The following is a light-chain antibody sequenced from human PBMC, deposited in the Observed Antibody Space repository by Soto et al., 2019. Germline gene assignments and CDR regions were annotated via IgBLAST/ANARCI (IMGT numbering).Light chain of an antibody. CDR3: RQRNNWHPYS. Sequence: DILLTQSPSILSLSPGERATISCRASQSISSYLGWYQQKPGQAPRLLIYDASCRATGIPARFSGSGFGTDFFPTISSLEHADYAVSYCRQRNNWHPYSFGQGTKLEIK. V-gene: IGKV3-11*01. J-gene: IGKJ2*03. CDR2: DAS. CDR1: QSISSY.